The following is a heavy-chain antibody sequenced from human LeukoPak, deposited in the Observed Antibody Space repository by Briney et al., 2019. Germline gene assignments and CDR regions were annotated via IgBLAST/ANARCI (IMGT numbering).Heavy chain of an antibody. V-gene: IGHV4-59*01. D-gene: IGHD3-3*01. CDR3: ARGLVTGYDFWSGYYRQLDY. J-gene: IGHJ4*02. CDR2: IYYSGST. Sequence: PSETLSLTCTVSGGSISSYYWSWIRQPPGKGLEWIGYIYYSGSTNYNPSLKSRVTISVDTSKNQFSLKLSSVTAADTAVYYCARGLVTGYDFWSGYYRQLDYWGQGTLVTVSS. CDR1: GGSISSYY.